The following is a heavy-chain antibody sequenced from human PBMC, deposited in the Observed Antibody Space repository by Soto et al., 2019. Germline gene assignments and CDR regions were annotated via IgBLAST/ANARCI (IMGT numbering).Heavy chain of an antibody. D-gene: IGHD2-2*01. V-gene: IGHV4-34*01. CDR1: GGSVSGNY. CDR2: INHGGSS. Sequence: PSETLSLTCAVYGGSVSGNYWSWIRQPPGKGLEWIGEINHGGSSNYNLSLKSRGTISVDTSKNQLSLKLSSVTAADTAVYYCARGHRAGYCSSTSCHNWFDPWGQGILVTVSS. J-gene: IGHJ5*02. CDR3: ARGHRAGYCSSTSCHNWFDP.